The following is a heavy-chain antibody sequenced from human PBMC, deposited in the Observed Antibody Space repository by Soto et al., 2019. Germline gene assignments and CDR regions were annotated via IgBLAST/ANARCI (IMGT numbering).Heavy chain of an antibody. CDR3: ARGRGLTYYYGKNWFDP. CDR1: GYSISSGYY. J-gene: IGHJ5*02. Sequence: SETLSLTCAVSGYSISSGYYWGWIRQPPGKGLEWIGSIYHSGSTYYNPSLKSRVTISVDTSKNQFSLKLSSVTAADTAVYYCARGRGLTYYYGKNWFDPWGQGTLVTVSS. V-gene: IGHV4-38-2*01. D-gene: IGHD3-10*01. CDR2: IYHSGST.